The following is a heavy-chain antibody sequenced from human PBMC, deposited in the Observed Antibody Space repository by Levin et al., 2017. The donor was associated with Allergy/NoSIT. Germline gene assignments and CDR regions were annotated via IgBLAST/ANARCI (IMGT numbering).Heavy chain of an antibody. CDR3: ARDSYYGIDY. D-gene: IGHD3-10*01. CDR2: IYYSGST. Sequence: SETLSLTCTVSGGSISSGGYYWSWIRQHPGTGLEWIGYIYYSGSTYYNPSLKSRVTISVDTSKNQFSLKLSSVTAADTAVYYCARDSYYGIDYWGQGTLVTVSS. V-gene: IGHV4-31*03. J-gene: IGHJ4*02. CDR1: GGSISSGGYY.